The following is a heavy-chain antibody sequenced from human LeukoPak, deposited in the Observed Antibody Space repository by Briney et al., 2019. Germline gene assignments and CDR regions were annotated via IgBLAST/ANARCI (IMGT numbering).Heavy chain of an antibody. J-gene: IGHJ4*02. Sequence: PGGSLRLSCAASGFTFSSYAMSWVRQAPGKGLEWVSAISGSGGSTYYADSVKGRFTTSRDNSKNTLYLQMNSLRAEDTAVYYCAKALQHIVVVTASPFDYWGQGTLVTVSS. V-gene: IGHV3-23*01. CDR1: GFTFSSYA. CDR2: ISGSGGST. D-gene: IGHD2-21*02. CDR3: AKALQHIVVVTASPFDY.